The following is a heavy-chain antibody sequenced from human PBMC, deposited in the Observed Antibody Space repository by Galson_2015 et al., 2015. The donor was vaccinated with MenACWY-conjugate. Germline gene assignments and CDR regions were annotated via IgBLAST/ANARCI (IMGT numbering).Heavy chain of an antibody. CDR2: ISSTGSYI. D-gene: IGHD6-6*01. Sequence: SLRLSCAASGFTFSNYHMNWLRQTPGKGLEWVSCISSTGSYIYYADSLKGRFTISRDNAKNSLYLQMNSRTSEDTAVYYCAKGTTASRPNWFAPSGQATLVPVSS. CDR1: GFTFSNYH. V-gene: IGHV3-21*01. J-gene: IGHJ5*02. CDR3: AKGTTASRPNWFAP.